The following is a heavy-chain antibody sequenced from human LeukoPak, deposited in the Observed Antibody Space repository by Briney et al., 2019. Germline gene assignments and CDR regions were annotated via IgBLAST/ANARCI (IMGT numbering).Heavy chain of an antibody. CDR3: ARRYDGFDY. CDR1: GFTFSSYA. J-gene: IGHJ4*02. V-gene: IGHV3-30-3*01. Sequence: GGSLRLSCAASGFTFSSYAVHWVRQAPVRGLEWVAVISYDGSNKYYADSVKGRFPISRDNSENTLYLQMNSLRAEDTAVYYCARRYDGFDYWGQGTLVTVSS. CDR2: ISYDGSNK. D-gene: IGHD3-3*01.